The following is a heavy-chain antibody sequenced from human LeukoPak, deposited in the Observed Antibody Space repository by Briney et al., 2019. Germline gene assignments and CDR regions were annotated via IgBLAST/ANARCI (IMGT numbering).Heavy chain of an antibody. V-gene: IGHV4-34*08. J-gene: IGHJ6*03. CDR1: GGTFTGYN. D-gene: IGHD1-14*01. Sequence: SSETLSLTCGVDGGTFTGYNWTWIRQSPGKGLEWIGESNHGGSSYYAPSLRGRVTISVDTSKRQVSLKLRSVTAADTAVYYCAQPFYYYYINPWVKGTTVIVSS. CDR3: AQPFYYYYINP. CDR2: SNHGGSS.